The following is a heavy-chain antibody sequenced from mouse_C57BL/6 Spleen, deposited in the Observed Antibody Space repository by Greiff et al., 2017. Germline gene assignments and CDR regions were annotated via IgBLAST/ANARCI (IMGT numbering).Heavy chain of an antibody. CDR3: ARRGLDYGNSPFDY. V-gene: IGHV1-18*01. J-gene: IGHJ2*01. D-gene: IGHD2-1*01. Sequence: VQLQQSGPELVKPGASVKIPCKASGYTFTDYNMDWVKQSHGKSLEWIGDINPNNGGTIYNQKFKGKATLTVDKSSSTAYMELRSLTSEDTAVYYCARRGLDYGNSPFDYWGQGTTLTVSS. CDR2: INPNNGGT. CDR1: GYTFTDYN.